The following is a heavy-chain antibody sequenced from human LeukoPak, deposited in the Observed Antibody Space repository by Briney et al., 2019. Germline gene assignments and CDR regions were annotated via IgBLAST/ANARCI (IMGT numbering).Heavy chain of an antibody. CDR1: GFTVSSNY. D-gene: IGHD6-19*01. Sequence: GGSLRLSCAASGFTVSSNYMSWVRQAPGKGLEWVSVIYSGGSTYYADSVKGRFTISRDNSKNTLYLHMNSLRAEDTAVYYCARAHSSGWYPFNYFDYWGQGTLVTVSS. CDR3: ARAHSSGWYPFNYFDY. CDR2: IYSGGST. V-gene: IGHV3-53*01. J-gene: IGHJ4*02.